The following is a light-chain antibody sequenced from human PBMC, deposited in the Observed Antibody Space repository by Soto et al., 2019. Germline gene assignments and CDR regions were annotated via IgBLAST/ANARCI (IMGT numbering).Light chain of an antibody. V-gene: IGKV4-1*01. J-gene: IGKJ1*01. CDR1: QSVLNSVNNKDY. CDR3: QQYDSAPRT. Sequence: DIVMTQSPDSLAVSLGERATINCKSSQSVLNSVNNKDYLAWYQQKPGQPPKLLIYWASTRESGVPDRFSGSGSGTDFTLSISGLQAEDVEVYYCQQYDSAPRTFGQGTKVDIX. CDR2: WAS.